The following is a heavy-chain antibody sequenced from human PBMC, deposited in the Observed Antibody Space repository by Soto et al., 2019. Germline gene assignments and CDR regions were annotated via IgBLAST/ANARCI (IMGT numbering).Heavy chain of an antibody. D-gene: IGHD6-19*01. Sequence: GESLKISCKASGYSFTNFWLGWVRQMPGKGLEWLGIIYPGDSETRYSPSFQGQVTISADRSISTAYPQWSSLKASDTAIYYCATQHPLDSSGWYNWGQGTLVTVSS. V-gene: IGHV5-51*01. CDR3: ATQHPLDSSGWYN. CDR1: GYSFTNFW. CDR2: IYPGDSET. J-gene: IGHJ4*02.